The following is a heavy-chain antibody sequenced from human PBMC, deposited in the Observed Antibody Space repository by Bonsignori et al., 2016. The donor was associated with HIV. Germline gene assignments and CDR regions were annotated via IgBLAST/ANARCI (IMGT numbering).Heavy chain of an antibody. V-gene: IGHV3-7*01. Sequence: EVQLVEVGGGLVQPGGSLRLSCTASGFTFNSHWMSWLRQAPGKGLEWVANIKNDGSGEYYVDSVKGRFTISRDNAKNSLFLQMNSLRAEDTSVYYCARDDGGGWYNYWGQGTLVTVSS. CDR2: IKNDGSGE. CDR1: GFTFNSHW. J-gene: IGHJ4*02. D-gene: IGHD6-19*01. CDR3: ARDDGGGWYNY.